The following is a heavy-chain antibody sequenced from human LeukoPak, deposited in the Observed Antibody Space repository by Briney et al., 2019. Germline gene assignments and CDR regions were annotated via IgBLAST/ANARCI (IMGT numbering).Heavy chain of an antibody. CDR1: GGSFSGYY. V-gene: IGHV4-34*09. CDR2: IYYSGST. J-gene: IGHJ4*02. CDR3: ARGRYDYVWGSYLPAHFDY. D-gene: IGHD3-16*01. Sequence: SETLSLTCAVYGGSFSGYYWSWIRQPPGKGLEWIGYIYYSGSTYYNPSLKSRVTISVDTSKNQFSLKLSSVTAADTAVYYCARGRYDYVWGSYLPAHFDYWGQGTLVTVSS.